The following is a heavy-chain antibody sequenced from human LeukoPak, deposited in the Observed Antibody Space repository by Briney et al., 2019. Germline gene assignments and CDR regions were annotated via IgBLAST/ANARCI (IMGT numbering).Heavy chain of an antibody. Sequence: SETLSLTCTVSGDSISSSSYYWGWIRQPPGKGLEWIGSIYYSGSTYYNPSLKSRVTISVDTSKNQFSLKLSSVTAADTAVYYCARDVTAAFDYWGQGTLVTVSS. V-gene: IGHV4-39*07. CDR1: GDSISSSSYY. CDR3: ARDVTAAFDY. D-gene: IGHD6-13*01. J-gene: IGHJ4*02. CDR2: IYYSGST.